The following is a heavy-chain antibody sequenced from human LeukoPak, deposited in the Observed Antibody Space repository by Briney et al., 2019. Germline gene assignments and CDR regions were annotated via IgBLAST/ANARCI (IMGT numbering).Heavy chain of an antibody. CDR3: ARERPGIAAAGYMDV. J-gene: IGHJ6*03. CDR2: IYSGGST. D-gene: IGHD6-13*01. V-gene: IGHV3-53*01. CDR1: GFTVSSNY. Sequence: GGSLRLSCAASGFTVSSNYMSWVRQVPGKGLEWVSVIYSGGSTYHADSVKGRFTISRDNSKNTLYLQMNSLRAEDTAVYYCARERPGIAAAGYMDVWGKGTTVTVSS.